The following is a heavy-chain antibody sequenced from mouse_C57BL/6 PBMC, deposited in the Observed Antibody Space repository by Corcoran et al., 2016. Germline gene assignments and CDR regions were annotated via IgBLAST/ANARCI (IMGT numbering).Heavy chain of an antibody. CDR1: GYTFTDHN. V-gene: IGHV1-18*01. J-gene: IGHJ3*01. Sequence: EVQLPQSGPELVKPGASVTIPCKASGYTFTDHNMDWVKHSHGKSLEWIGDINTKNGGTIYNQKFKGKATLTVDKSSSTAYMELRSLTSEDTAVYYCARRDYDYGWFAYWGQGTQVTVSA. CDR3: ARRDYDYGWFAY. CDR2: INTKNGGT. D-gene: IGHD2-4*01.